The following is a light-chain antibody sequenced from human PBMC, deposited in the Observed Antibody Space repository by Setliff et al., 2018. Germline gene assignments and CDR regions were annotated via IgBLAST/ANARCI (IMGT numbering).Light chain of an antibody. J-gene: IGLJ2*01. CDR2: DVT. CDR1: SSDVGLYNS. CDR3: SSYTGSTPYVI. V-gene: IGLV2-14*01. Sequence: QSALTQPASVSGSPGQSITISCTGSSSDVGLYNSVSWYQKFPGKAPRLMIYDVTKRPSGVSIRFSGSKSGNTASLTISGLQAEDEADYFCSSYTGSTPYVIFGGGT.